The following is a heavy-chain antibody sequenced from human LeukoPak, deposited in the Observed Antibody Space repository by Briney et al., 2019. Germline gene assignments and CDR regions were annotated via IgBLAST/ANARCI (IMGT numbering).Heavy chain of an antibody. D-gene: IGHD6-25*01. CDR1: GGSISSTNW. Sequence: SGTLSLTCGVSGGSISSTNWWSWIRQPPGKGLEWIGYIYYSGSTNYNPSLKSRVTISVDTSKNQFSLKLSSVTAADTAVYYCARSLVAAIDYLDQGTLVTVSS. CDR3: ARSLVAAIDY. J-gene: IGHJ4*02. V-gene: IGHV4-59*01. CDR2: IYYSGST.